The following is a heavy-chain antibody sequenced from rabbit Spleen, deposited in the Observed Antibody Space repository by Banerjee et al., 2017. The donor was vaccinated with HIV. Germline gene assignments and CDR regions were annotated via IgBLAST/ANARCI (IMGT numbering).Heavy chain of an antibody. Sequence: QSLEESGGGLVQPEGSLTLTCKASGFDLSSYYYMCWVRQAPGKGLEWIACIYTGSDSTAYASWAKGRFTISKTSSTTVTLKMTSLTAADTATYFCARDILGNNYDRNLWGPGTLVTVS. CDR2: IYTGSDST. CDR1: GFDLSSYYY. J-gene: IGHJ4*01. D-gene: IGHD8-1*01. V-gene: IGHV1S40*01. CDR3: ARDILGNNYDRNL.